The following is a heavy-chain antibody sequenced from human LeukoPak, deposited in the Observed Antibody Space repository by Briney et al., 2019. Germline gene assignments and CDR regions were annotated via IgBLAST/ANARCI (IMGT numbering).Heavy chain of an antibody. Sequence: PSETLSLTCTVSGVSISSYYWSWIRQPPGEALEWIGDIYHTGITNYNPSLKSRVAISVDTSKNQFSLRLNSVTAADTALYYCARDEPRGAWVYWGQGALVTVSS. CDR3: ARDEPRGAWVY. V-gene: IGHV4-59*01. J-gene: IGHJ4*02. CDR2: IYHTGIT. D-gene: IGHD1-14*01. CDR1: GVSISSYY.